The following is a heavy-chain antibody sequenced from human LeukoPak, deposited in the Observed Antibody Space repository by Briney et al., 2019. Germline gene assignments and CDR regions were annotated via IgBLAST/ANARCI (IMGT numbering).Heavy chain of an antibody. CDR2: IHYSGAT. D-gene: IGHD3-9*01. CDR3: ARGNILTGYCFDF. Sequence: PSETLSLTCAVYGGSITGYYWSWIRQTPGGGLEWVGEIHYSGATSYNPSLKSRATISTDTSKNQFSLRLSSVTAADTAFYHCARGNILTGYCFDFWGQGALVTVSS. V-gene: IGHV4-34*01. CDR1: GGSITGYY. J-gene: IGHJ4*02.